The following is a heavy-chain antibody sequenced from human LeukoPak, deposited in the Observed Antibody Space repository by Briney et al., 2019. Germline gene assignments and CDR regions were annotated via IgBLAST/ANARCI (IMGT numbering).Heavy chain of an antibody. CDR3: ARANNYYDICAFDI. V-gene: IGHV4-39*07. J-gene: IGHJ3*02. CDR2: IYHSGST. D-gene: IGHD3-22*01. CDR1: GGSISSSSYY. Sequence: MSSETLSLTCTVSGGSISSSSYYWGWIRQPPGKGLEWIGYIYHSGSTYYNPSLKSRVTISVDRSKNQFSLKLSSVAAADTAVYYCARANNYYDICAFDIWGQGTMVTVSS.